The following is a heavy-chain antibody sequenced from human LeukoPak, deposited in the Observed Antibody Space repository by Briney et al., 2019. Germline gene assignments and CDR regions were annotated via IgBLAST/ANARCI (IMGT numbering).Heavy chain of an antibody. D-gene: IGHD3-10*01. J-gene: IGHJ4*02. V-gene: IGHV3-15*01. CDR1: GFTFTNAW. CDR3: TTDLGTYYHGSQRLIPIDY. CDR2: VKSKTDGETT. Sequence: GGSLRLSCVDSGFTFTNAWMSWVRQAPGKGLEWIGRVKSKTDGETTNYAEPVRGRFTISRDDSKSAVYLQMNSLKIEDTAVYYCTTDLGTYYHGSQRLIPIDYWGQGTLVTVSS.